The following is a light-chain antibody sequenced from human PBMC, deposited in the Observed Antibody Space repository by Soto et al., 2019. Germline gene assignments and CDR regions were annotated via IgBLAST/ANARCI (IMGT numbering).Light chain of an antibody. CDR2: AVS. V-gene: IGKV1-39*01. CDR1: QSVSAY. J-gene: IGKJ1*01. Sequence: DIQMTQSPSSVSASVGDRVTITCRASQSVSAYLHWYQQKPGKAPKVLIYAVSSLQSGVPSRFSGTGTGSGTDFTLTIHSLQLEDSATYYCQQGYSTPRTFGQGTKVEIK. CDR3: QQGYSTPRT.